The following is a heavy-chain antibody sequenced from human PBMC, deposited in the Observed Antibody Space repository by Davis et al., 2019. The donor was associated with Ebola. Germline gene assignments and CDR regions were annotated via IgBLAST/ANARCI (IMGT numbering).Heavy chain of an antibody. J-gene: IGHJ4*02. CDR3: ARDGSLLWGIQY. CDR2: MNPNSGNT. V-gene: IGHV1-8*01. CDR1: GYTFTTYD. Sequence: AASVKVSCKASGYTFTTYDITWVRQATGQGLEWMGWMNPNSGNTGYAQKFQGRVTMTRDTSRSTAYMEPRSLTSEDTAVYYCARDGSLLWGIQYWGQGTLVTVSS. D-gene: IGHD3-16*01.